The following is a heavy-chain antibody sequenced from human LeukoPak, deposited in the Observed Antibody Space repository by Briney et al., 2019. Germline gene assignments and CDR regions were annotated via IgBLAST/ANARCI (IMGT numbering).Heavy chain of an antibody. J-gene: IGHJ4*02. CDR3: ARSSADSSWYNTGRVPKYYFDY. D-gene: IGHD6-13*01. V-gene: IGHV4-31*03. Sequence: SQTLSLTCTVSGGSISSGGYYWSWIRQHPGKGLEWIGYIYYSGSTYYNPSLKSRVTISVDTSKNQFSLKLSSVTAADTAVYYCARSSADSSWYNTGRVPKYYFDYWGQGTLVTVSS. CDR2: IYYSGST. CDR1: GGSISSGGYY.